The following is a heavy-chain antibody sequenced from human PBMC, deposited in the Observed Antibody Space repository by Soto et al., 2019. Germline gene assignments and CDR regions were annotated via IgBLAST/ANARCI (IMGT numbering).Heavy chain of an antibody. Sequence: RIEWMGWINAGNGNTKYSQKFQGRVTITRDTSASTAYMELSSLRSEDTAVYYCAREGDAGYSRSWEGGIAYRGQGTPVTVSS. V-gene: IGHV1-3*01. J-gene: IGHJ4*02. D-gene: IGHD6-13*01. CDR2: INAGNGNT. CDR3: AREGDAGYSRSWEGGIAY.